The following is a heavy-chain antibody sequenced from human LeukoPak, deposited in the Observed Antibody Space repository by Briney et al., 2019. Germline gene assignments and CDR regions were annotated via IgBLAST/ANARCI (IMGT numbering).Heavy chain of an antibody. CDR1: GYSISSGYY. D-gene: IGHD4-23*01. CDR3: ARLTVVAEYFQH. CDR2: IYHSGST. J-gene: IGHJ1*01. Sequence: SETLSLTCAVSGYSISSGYYWGWIRQPPGKGLEWIGSIYHSGSTYYNPSLKSRVTISVDTSKNQFSLKLSSVTAADTAVYYCARLTVVAEYFQHLGQGTLVTVSS. V-gene: IGHV4-38-2*01.